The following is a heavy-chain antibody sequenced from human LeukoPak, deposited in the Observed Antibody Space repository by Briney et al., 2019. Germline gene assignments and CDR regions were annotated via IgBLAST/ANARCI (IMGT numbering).Heavy chain of an antibody. J-gene: IGHJ4*02. V-gene: IGHV1-46*01. CDR3: ARGAVAGRRVDY. D-gene: IGHD6-19*01. CDR2: INPSGGST. CDR1: GGTFSSYA. Sequence: ASVKVSCKASGGTFSSYAISWVRQAPGQGLEWMGIINPSGGSTSYAQKFQGRVTMTRDTSTSTVYMELSSLRSGDTAVYYCARGAVAGRRVDYWGQGTLVIVSS.